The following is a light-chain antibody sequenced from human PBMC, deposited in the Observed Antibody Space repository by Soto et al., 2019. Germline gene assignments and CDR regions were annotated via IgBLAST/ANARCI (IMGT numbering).Light chain of an antibody. J-gene: IGKJ4*01. Sequence: EIVLTQSPGTLSLSPGERATLSCRASQSVSSSYLAWYQQKPGQASRLLIYGASSRATGIPDRFSGSGSGTDFTRTISRLEPEDFAVYYCQQYGSSPRRTFGGGTKVEIK. V-gene: IGKV3-20*01. CDR1: QSVSSSY. CDR3: QQYGSSPRRT. CDR2: GAS.